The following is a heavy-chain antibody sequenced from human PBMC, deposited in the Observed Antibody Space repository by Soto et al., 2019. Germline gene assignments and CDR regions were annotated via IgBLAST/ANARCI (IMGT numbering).Heavy chain of an antibody. CDR2: MNPNSGNT. CDR3: ARAPAAIDYYYYGIDV. J-gene: IGHJ6*02. D-gene: IGHD2-2*01. Sequence: QVQLVQSRAEVKKPGASVKVSCKASGYTFTSYDINWVRQATGQGLEWMGWMNPNSGNTGYAQKFQGRVTMTRNTSISTAYMELSSLRSEDTAVYYCARAPAAIDYYYYGIDVWGQGTTVTVSS. CDR1: GYTFTSYD. V-gene: IGHV1-8*01.